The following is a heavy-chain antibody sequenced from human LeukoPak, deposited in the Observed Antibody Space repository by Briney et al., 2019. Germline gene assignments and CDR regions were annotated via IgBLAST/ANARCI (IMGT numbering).Heavy chain of an antibody. CDR3: ARDSSGFDY. CDR1: GGSISSYY. Sequence: SETLSLTCTVSGGSISSYYWSWIRQPPGKGLEWIGSIYYSGSTYYNPSLKSRVTISVDTSKNQFSLKLSSVTAADTAVYYCARDSSGFDYWGQGTLVTVSS. D-gene: IGHD3-22*01. J-gene: IGHJ4*02. CDR2: IYYSGST. V-gene: IGHV4-59*12.